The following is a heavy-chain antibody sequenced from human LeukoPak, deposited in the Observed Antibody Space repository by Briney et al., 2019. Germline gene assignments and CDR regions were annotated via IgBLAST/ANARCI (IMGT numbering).Heavy chain of an antibody. J-gene: IGHJ1*01. CDR3: ARGGWYPESFQH. Sequence: SETLTLTCTVSGGSISSYYWNWIRQPPGKGLEWIGYIYYSGSTNYNPSLKSRVIISVDTSKNQFSLKLSSVTAADTDVYYCARGGWYPESFQHWGQGALVTVSS. CDR2: IYYSGST. V-gene: IGHV4-59*01. CDR1: GGSISSYY. D-gene: IGHD6-19*01.